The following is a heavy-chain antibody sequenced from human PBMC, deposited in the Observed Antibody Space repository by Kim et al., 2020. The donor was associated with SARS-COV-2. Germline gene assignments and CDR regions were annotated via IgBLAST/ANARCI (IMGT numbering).Heavy chain of an antibody. CDR2: ISYDGSNK. V-gene: IGHV3-30*04. Sequence: GGSLRLSCAASGFTFSSYAMHWVRQAPGKGLEWVAVISYDGSNKYYADSVKGRFTISRDNSKNTLYLQMNSLRAEDTAVYYCARESAFDSPINYYYYGMNVWGEGTTVTVS. J-gene: IGHJ6*01. D-gene: IGHD3-9*01. CDR1: GFTFSSYA. CDR3: ARESAFDSPINYYYYGMNV.